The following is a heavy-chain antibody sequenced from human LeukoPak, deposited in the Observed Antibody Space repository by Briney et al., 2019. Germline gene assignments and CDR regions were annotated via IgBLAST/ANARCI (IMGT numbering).Heavy chain of an antibody. D-gene: IGHD2-21*02. V-gene: IGHV3-30*18. CDR1: GFTFSSYS. Sequence: GGSLRLSCAASGFTFSSYSMNWVRQAPGKGLEWVAVISFDGITKSYADSVKGRFTISRDNSKNTVYLQMNSLRAEDTAVYYCAKEGPAYCDGDCYSFGYWGQGTLVTVSS. J-gene: IGHJ4*02. CDR3: AKEGPAYCDGDCYSFGY. CDR2: ISFDGITK.